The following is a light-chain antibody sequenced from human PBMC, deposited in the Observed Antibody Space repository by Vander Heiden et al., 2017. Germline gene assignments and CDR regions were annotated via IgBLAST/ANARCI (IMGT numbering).Light chain of an antibody. CDR2: DAA. V-gene: IGKV3-11*01. J-gene: IGKJ3*01. CDR1: QSVTSY. CDR3: QQHNNGSPG. Sequence: DIVLTQSPATLSLSPGDSATLSCRTSQSVTSYFAWYHQKPGQAPRLLINDAANRTTGSPARFSGSGAGTDVIITISSLEQEDVAVDYCQQHNNGSPGFGPGTKVEIK.